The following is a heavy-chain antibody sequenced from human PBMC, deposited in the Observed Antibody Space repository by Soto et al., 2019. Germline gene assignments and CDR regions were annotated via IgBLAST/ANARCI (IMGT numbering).Heavy chain of an antibody. CDR2: ISYDGSNK. Sequence: GGSLRLSCAASGFTFSSYGMHWVRQAPGKGLEWVAVISYDGSNKYYADSVKGRFTISRDNSKNTLYLQMNSLRAEDTAVYYCATTSIVGATPLDYWGQGTLVTVSS. CDR3: ATTSIVGATPLDY. J-gene: IGHJ4*02. V-gene: IGHV3-30*03. CDR1: GFTFSSYG. D-gene: IGHD1-26*01.